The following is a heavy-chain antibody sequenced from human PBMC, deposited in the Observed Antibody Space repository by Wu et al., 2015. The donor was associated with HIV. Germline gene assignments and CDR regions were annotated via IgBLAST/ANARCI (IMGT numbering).Heavy chain of an antibody. CDR3: ASPRSPGFSSAWPTYFDY. CDR1: GYTFTNYY. D-gene: IGHD6-19*01. Sequence: QVQLVQSGAEVKKPGASVKISCKASGYTFTNYYIHWVRQAPGQGLEWMGGIIPLFGTTDYAQIFQGRVTITTDESTSTAYMRLTSLRSEDTAVYYCASPRSPGFSSAWPTYFDYWGQGTLVTVSS. CDR2: IIPLFGTT. V-gene: IGHV1-69*01. J-gene: IGHJ4*02.